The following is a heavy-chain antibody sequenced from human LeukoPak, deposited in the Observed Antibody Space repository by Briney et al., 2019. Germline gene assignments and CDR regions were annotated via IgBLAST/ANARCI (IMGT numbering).Heavy chain of an antibody. CDR1: GDSISTYY. V-gene: IGHV4-59*01. J-gene: IGHJ4*02. Sequence: SETLSLTCAISGDSISTYYWSWIRQSPGKGLEWIGDVNLSGSTNYNPSLNYNPSLKSRVSISVYTSKNQFSLKLSSVTAADTAVYYCARGVWLARDYWGQGTLVTVSS. CDR3: ARGVWLARDY. D-gene: IGHD6-19*01. CDR2: VNLSGST.